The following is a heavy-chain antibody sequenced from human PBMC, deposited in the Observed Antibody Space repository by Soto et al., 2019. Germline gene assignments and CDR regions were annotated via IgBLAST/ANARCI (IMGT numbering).Heavy chain of an antibody. V-gene: IGHV3-48*03. D-gene: IGHD2-21*01. Sequence: EVQLVESGGGLVQPGGSLRLSCAASGFTFSNYEWNWVRQAPGKGLEWISYISTSGDAMYYADSVKGRFAVSRDNTMHSLYLQMNSLRAEDTAAYYCARESIGCGGDCLDYWGQGTLVTVSS. CDR2: ISTSGDAM. CDR3: ARESIGCGGDCLDY. J-gene: IGHJ4*02. CDR1: GFTFSNYE.